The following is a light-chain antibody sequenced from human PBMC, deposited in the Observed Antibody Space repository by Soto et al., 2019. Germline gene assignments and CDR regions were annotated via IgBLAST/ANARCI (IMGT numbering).Light chain of an antibody. CDR2: AAF. CDR3: QNYDNFHTIT. Sequence: DIQMTQSPSSLSASVGDRVTITCRASQSSSSNLHWYQQTPGKAPKLLIYAAFSLQSGVPSRFSGSGSGTDFTFTIHSLQAEAIATYYCQNYDNFHTITFGHGPRLANK. V-gene: IGKV1-33*01. CDR1: QSSSSN. J-gene: IGKJ5*01.